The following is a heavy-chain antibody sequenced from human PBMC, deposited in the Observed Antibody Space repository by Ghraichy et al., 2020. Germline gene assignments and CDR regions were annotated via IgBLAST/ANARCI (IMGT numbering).Heavy chain of an antibody. J-gene: IGHJ4*02. V-gene: IGHV3-30*04. CDR2: ISYDGSNK. D-gene: IGHD3-3*01. Sequence: GGSLRLSCAASGFTFSSYAMHWVRLAPGKGLEWVSVISYDGSNKYYADSVKGRFTISRDNSKNTLYLQMNSLRAEDTAVYYCARTIFGVVNGNLDYWGQGTLVTVSS. CDR3: ARTIFGVVNGNLDY. CDR1: GFTFSSYA.